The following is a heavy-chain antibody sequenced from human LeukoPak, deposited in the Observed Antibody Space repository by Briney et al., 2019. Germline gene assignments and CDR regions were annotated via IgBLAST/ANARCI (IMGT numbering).Heavy chain of an antibody. CDR2: ITRPGTTT. Sequence: GGSLRLSCATSGFTFSAYSLSWVRQAPGKGLEWVSHITRPGTTTYYAESVRGRFTISRDNAKNSLYLQMNSLRAEDTAVYYCASGERYGDYDYWGQGTLVTVSS. D-gene: IGHD4-17*01. CDR3: ASGERYGDYDY. V-gene: IGHV3-48*04. J-gene: IGHJ4*02. CDR1: GFTFSAYS.